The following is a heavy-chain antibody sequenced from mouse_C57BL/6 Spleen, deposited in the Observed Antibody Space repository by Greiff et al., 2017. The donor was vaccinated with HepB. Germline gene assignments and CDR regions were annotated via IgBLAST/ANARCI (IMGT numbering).Heavy chain of an antibody. CDR3: ARTGNSLAMDY. V-gene: IGHV5-17*01. D-gene: IGHD2-1*01. J-gene: IGHJ4*01. Sequence: VQLKESGGGLVKPGGSLKLSCAASGFTFSDYGMHWVRQAPEKGLEWVAYISSGSSTIYYADTVKGRFTISRDNAKNTLFLQMTSLRSEDTAMYYCARTGNSLAMDYWGQGTSVTVSS. CDR2: ISSGSSTI. CDR1: GFTFSDYG.